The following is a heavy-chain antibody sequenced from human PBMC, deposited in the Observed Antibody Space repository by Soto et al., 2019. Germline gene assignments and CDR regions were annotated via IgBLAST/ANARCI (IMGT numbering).Heavy chain of an antibody. V-gene: IGHV3-30*18. CDR2: ISYDGSNK. Sequence: QVQLVESGGGVVQPGRSLRLSCAASGFTFSSYGMHWVRQAPGKGLEWVAVISYDGSNKYYADSVKGRFTISRDNSKNTLYLQMNSLRAEDTAVYYCAKDGGYDPNWYFDLWGGGTLVTVSS. D-gene: IGHD5-12*01. CDR3: AKDGGYDPNWYFDL. J-gene: IGHJ2*01. CDR1: GFTFSSYG.